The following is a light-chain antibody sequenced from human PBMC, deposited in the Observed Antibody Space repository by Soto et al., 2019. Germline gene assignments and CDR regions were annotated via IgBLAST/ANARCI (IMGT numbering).Light chain of an antibody. CDR1: QSISSW. CDR2: DAS. CDR3: QQYNTYST. V-gene: IGKV1-5*01. Sequence: MSQSPSAVSASVGDRATITCRASQSISSWLAWYQQRPGKAPKLLIYDASSLESGVPSRFRGSGSGTEFTLTISSLQPDDFATYFCQQYNTYSTFGQGTKVDIK. J-gene: IGKJ1*01.